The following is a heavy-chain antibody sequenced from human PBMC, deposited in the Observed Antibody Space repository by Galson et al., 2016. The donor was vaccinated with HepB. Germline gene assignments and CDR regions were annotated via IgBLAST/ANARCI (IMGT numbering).Heavy chain of an antibody. V-gene: IGHV5-51*01. J-gene: IGHJ4*02. Sequence: QSGAEVKKPGESLKISCKGSGYSFTNYWIGWVRQMPGKDLEWMGILYPGDSDTTYSPSFQGHVTISADKSISTAYLQWSSLRASDTAMYYWARHGLGIAALDDDYWGQGTLVTVSS. CDR3: ARHGLGIAALDDDY. D-gene: IGHD6-13*01. CDR2: LYPGDSDT. CDR1: GYSFTNYW.